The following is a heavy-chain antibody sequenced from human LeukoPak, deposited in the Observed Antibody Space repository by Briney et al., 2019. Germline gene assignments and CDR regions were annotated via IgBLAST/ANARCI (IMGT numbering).Heavy chain of an antibody. CDR2: VYYSGST. V-gene: IGHV4-59*01. Sequence: PSETLSLTCTVSGGSFSSYYWNWIRQPPGKGLEWIGSVYYSGSTNYNPSLKSRVTISADTSKNRFSLKLSSVTAADTAVFYCARGGSRSYTSSTLDYWGQGTLVTVSS. J-gene: IGHJ4*02. D-gene: IGHD6-6*01. CDR1: GGSFSSYY. CDR3: ARGGSRSYTSSTLDY.